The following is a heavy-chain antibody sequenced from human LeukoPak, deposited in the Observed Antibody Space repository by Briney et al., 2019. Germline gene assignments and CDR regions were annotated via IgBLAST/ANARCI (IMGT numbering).Heavy chain of an antibody. CDR2: IKSKTNGGTT. CDR3: TTEGGHLHSNPFDY. Sequence: GGSLRLSCAASGFTFSNGWMSWVRQAPGKGLEWVGHIKSKTNGGTTDYAAPVKGRFSISRDDSRTTVYLQMNSLETEDTAVYYCTTEGGHLHSNPFDYWGQGTLVTVSS. J-gene: IGHJ4*02. CDR1: GFTFSNGW. D-gene: IGHD2-15*01. V-gene: IGHV3-15*01.